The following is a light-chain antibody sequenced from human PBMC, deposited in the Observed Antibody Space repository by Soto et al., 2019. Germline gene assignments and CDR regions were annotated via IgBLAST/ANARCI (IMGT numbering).Light chain of an antibody. CDR1: QPISNW. CDR2: AAS. Sequence: ILVTQSPSSVSASVGDRVTITCRASQPISNWLAWYQQKPGKAPKLLIYAASSLQSGVPSRFSGSGSGTHFTLTISSLQPEDFATYYCQQANSLPPLTFGGGTTVGIK. CDR3: QQANSLPPLT. V-gene: IGKV1-12*01. J-gene: IGKJ4*01.